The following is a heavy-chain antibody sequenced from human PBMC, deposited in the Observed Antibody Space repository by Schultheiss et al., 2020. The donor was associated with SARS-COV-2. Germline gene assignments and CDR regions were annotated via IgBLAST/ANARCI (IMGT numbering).Heavy chain of an antibody. V-gene: IGHV3-13*01. CDR3: ARDLSGREDY. J-gene: IGHJ4*02. CDR1: GFTFSSYD. CDR2: IGTAGDT. Sequence: GGSLRLSCAASGFTFSSYDMHWVRQATGKGLEWVSAIGTAGDTYYPGSVKGRFTISRDNAKNTLYLQLNSLRGEDTAVYYCARDLSGREDYWGQGTLVTVSS. D-gene: IGHD3-10*01.